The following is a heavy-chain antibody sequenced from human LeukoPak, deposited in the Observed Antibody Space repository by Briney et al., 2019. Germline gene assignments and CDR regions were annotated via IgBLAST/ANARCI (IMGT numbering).Heavy chain of an antibody. V-gene: IGHV3-64*01. Sequence: GGSLRLSCAASGFTFSTYAMHWVRQAPGKGLEYVSAISSNGGSTYYANSVKGRFTISRDNSKNTLYLQMGSLRAEDMAVYYCAREGPIYDSSGRGAFDIWGQGTMVTVSS. D-gene: IGHD3-22*01. CDR2: ISSNGGST. CDR3: AREGPIYDSSGRGAFDI. CDR1: GFTFSTYA. J-gene: IGHJ3*02.